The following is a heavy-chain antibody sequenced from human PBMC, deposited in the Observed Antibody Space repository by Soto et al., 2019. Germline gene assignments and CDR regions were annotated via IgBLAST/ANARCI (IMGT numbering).Heavy chain of an antibody. J-gene: IGHJ4*02. D-gene: IGHD3-22*01. CDR2: IYYSGTT. CDR3: ARFSYFDSRGYYYPIFDY. V-gene: IGHV4-59*01. Sequence: SETLSLSCTVSGGSISRYYWTWIRQPPGKGLECIGYIYYSGTTNYNPSLKSRVTISVDTSENQFSLKLSSVTVADTAVYYCARFSYFDSRGYYYPIFDYWGQGTLVTVSS. CDR1: GGSISRYY.